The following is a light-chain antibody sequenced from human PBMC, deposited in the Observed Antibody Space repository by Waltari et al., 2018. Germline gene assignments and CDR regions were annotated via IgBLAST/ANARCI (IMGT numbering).Light chain of an antibody. J-gene: IGLJ3*02. CDR2: DDN. CDR1: SSDVGNYNL. Sequence: QSALPHPAPLSGSPGQSITICCTGTSSDVGNYNLVSWYQQYPGKAPKVMIYDDNRRPSGVSDRFSGSKSGNTASLTISGVQAEDEADYYCCSYAGSYTWVFGGGTKLTVL. CDR3: CSYAGSYTWV. V-gene: IGLV2-23*01.